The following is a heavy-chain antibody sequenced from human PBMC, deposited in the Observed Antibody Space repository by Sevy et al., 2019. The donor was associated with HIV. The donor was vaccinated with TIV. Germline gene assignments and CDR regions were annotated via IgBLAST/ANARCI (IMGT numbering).Heavy chain of an antibody. CDR3: ATEDIVVVTATPWDAFDI. J-gene: IGHJ3*02. D-gene: IGHD2-21*02. CDR2: IYYSGST. V-gene: IGHV4-39*01. Sequence: SETLSLTCTVSGGSISSSSYYWGWIRQPPGKGLEWIGSIYYSGSTYYNPSLKSRVTISVDTSKNQFSLKLSSVTAADTAVYYCATEDIVVVTATPWDAFDIWGQGTMVTVSS. CDR1: GGSISSSSYY.